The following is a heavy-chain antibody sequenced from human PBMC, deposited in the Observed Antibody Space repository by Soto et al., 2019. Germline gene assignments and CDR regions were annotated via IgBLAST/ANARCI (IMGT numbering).Heavy chain of an antibody. CDR1: GGSFSGYY. CDR2: INHSGST. CDR3: ARIDLYYGTGYYFDY. V-gene: IGHV4-34*10. Sequence: SETLSLTCAVYGGSFSGYYWSWIRQPPGKGLEWIGEINHSGSTNYNPSLKSRVTMTRDTSISTAYMELSRLRSDDTAVYYCARIDLYYGTGYYFDYWGQGTLVTVSS. J-gene: IGHJ4*02. D-gene: IGHD3-10*01.